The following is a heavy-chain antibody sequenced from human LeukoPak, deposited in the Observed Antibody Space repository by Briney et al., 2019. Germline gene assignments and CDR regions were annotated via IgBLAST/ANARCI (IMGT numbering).Heavy chain of an antibody. D-gene: IGHD5-18*01. CDR3: ARVTHTELSTWFDP. CDR2: IIPIFGSS. J-gene: IGHJ5*02. Sequence: ASVKVSCKASGGTFNNYAINWVRQAPGQGLEWMGGIIPIFGSSNYAQKFQGRVTITADESTTTAYMEQSSLRSEDTAVYYCARVTHTELSTWFDPWGQGTLVTVSS. CDR1: GGTFNNYA. V-gene: IGHV1-69*13.